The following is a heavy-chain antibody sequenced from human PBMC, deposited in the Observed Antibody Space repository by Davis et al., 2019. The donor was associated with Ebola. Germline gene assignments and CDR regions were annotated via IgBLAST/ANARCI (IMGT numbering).Heavy chain of an antibody. CDR1: GYTFTGYY. V-gene: IGHV7-4-1*02. D-gene: IGHD2-8*01. CDR2: INTNTGNP. CDR3: ARDQGGCTNGVCYIDGMDV. J-gene: IGHJ6*04. Sequence: ASVQVSCKASGYTFTGYYIHWVRQAPGQGLEWMGCINTNTGNPTYAQGFTGRFVFSLDTSVSTAYLQISSLKAEDTAVYYCARDQGGCTNGVCYIDGMDVWGKGTTVTVSS.